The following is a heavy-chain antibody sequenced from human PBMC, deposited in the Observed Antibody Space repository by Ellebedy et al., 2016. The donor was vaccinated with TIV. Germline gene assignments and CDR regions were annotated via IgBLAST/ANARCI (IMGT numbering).Heavy chain of an antibody. Sequence: PGGSLRLSCAASGFTYNSYEMNWVRQAPGKGLEWVSYISSGGSTIYYADSVKGRFTISRDNAKNSLYLQMNSLRAEDTAVYYCARGFSASGYYYYGMEVWGQGTTVTVSS. V-gene: IGHV3-48*03. CDR2: ISSGGSTI. CDR1: GFTYNSYE. D-gene: IGHD6-19*01. CDR3: ARGFSASGYYYYGMEV. J-gene: IGHJ6*02.